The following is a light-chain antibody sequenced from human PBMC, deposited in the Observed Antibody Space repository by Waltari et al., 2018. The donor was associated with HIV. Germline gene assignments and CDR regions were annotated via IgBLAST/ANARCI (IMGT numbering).Light chain of an antibody. J-gene: IGLJ1*01. Sequence: QSALTQPPSVSGSPGQSVTISCTGTSNDVGVYNRVSWYQQSPGTAPKRIIYEVSNRPSGVHERFSGSKTGNTASLTISGLQAEDEADYYCSSYTSSATYVFGTGTKVTVL. CDR3: SSYTSSATYV. V-gene: IGLV2-18*02. CDR1: SNDVGVYNR. CDR2: EVS.